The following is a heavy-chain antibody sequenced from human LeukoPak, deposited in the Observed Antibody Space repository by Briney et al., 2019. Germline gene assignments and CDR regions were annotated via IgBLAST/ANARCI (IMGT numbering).Heavy chain of an antibody. J-gene: IGHJ4*02. CDR1: GFTSSSYD. D-gene: IGHD6-19*01. Sequence: GGSLRLSCSASGFTSSSYDMFSVRQAPGKGLEYVSVISSNGGTTYYADSVKGRFTISRDNSKNTLYLQMTSLRPEDTAVYYCVKGGYSSGWFPYSFDYWGQGTLVTVSS. CDR3: VKGGYSSGWFPYSFDY. CDR2: ISSNGGTT. V-gene: IGHV3-64D*09.